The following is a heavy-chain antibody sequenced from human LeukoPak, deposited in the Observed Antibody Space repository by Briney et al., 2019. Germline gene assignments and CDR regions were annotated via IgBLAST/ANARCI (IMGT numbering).Heavy chain of an antibody. V-gene: IGHV3-23*01. CDR3: AKVQTTVTTDYYFDY. D-gene: IGHD4-11*01. CDR1: GFTFSCYA. CDR2: ISGSGGST. Sequence: GVSLRLSCAASGFTFSCYAMSWVRQAPGKGLEWVSAISGSGGSTYYADSVKGRFTISRDNSKNTLYLQMNSLRAEDTAVYYCAKVQTTVTTDYYFDYWGQGTLVTVSS. J-gene: IGHJ4*02.